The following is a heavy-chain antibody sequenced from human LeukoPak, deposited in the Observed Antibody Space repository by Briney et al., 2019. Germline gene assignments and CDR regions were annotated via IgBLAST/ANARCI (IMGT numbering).Heavy chain of an antibody. J-gene: IGHJ4*02. CDR1: GFTFSSYG. D-gene: IGHD3-22*01. Sequence: PGGSLRLSCAASGFTFSSYGMHWVRQAPGKGLEWVAVIWYDGSNKYYADSVEGRFTISRDNSKNTLYLQMNSLRAEDTAVYYCAKDQTDYYDSSGPDPWPSFDYWGQGTLVTVSS. V-gene: IGHV3-30*02. CDR2: IWYDGSNK. CDR3: AKDQTDYYDSSGPDPWPSFDY.